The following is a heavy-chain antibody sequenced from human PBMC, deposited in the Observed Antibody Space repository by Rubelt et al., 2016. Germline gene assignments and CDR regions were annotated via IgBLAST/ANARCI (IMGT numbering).Heavy chain of an antibody. V-gene: IGHV5-51*01. CDR3: ARLSIFEDTAMVMSDY. CDR1: GYSFTSYW. D-gene: IGHD5-18*01. CDR2: IYPGDSDT. J-gene: IGHJ4*02. Sequence: EVQLVQSGAEVKKPGESLKISCKGSGYSFTSYWIGWVRQMPGKGLEWMGIIYPGDSDTRYSPAFQGQVTISADKSISTAYLQWSSLRSEDTAVYYCARLSIFEDTAMVMSDYWGQGTLVTVSS.